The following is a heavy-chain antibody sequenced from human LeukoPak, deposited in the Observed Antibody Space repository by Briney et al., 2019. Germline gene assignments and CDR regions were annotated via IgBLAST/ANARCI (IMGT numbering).Heavy chain of an antibody. J-gene: IGHJ4*02. D-gene: IGHD7-27*01. CDR2: IIPIFGTA. V-gene: IGHV1-69*05. Sequence: ASVKVSCKASGGTFISYAISWVRQAPGQGLEWMGRIIPIFGTANYAQKFQGRVTITTDESTSTAYMELSSLRSEDTAVYYCARDPLANWGNHDYWGQGTLVTVSS. CDR3: ARDPLANWGNHDY. CDR1: GGTFISYA.